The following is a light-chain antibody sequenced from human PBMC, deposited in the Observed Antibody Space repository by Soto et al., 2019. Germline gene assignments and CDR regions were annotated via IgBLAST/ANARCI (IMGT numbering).Light chain of an antibody. CDR2: GAS. CDR1: QSVSNNY. J-gene: IGKJ1*01. Sequence: EIVLTQSPGTLSLSPVERATLSCMASQSVSNNYLAWYQQKPGQAPRLLIYGASNRATGIPDRFSGSGSGTDFTLTISRLEPEDFAVYFCHQDFNLPWTFGQGTKVDIK. CDR3: HQDFNLPWT. V-gene: IGKV3-20*01.